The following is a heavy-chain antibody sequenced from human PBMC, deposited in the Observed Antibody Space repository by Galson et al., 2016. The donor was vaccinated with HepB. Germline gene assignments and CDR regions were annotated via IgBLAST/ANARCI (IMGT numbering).Heavy chain of an antibody. CDR3: ARVYPGVTLDF. V-gene: IGHV1-18*01. CDR2: ISAYNGNT. Sequence: SVKVSCKASGYTFSSYEISWVRQAPGQGLEWLGWISAYNGNTKYPHKVQGRVTMTTDAPTSTAYMELRSLRSDDTAVYYCARVYPGVTLDFWGQGTMVTVSA. D-gene: IGHD2-8*01. J-gene: IGHJ3*01. CDR1: GYTFSSYE.